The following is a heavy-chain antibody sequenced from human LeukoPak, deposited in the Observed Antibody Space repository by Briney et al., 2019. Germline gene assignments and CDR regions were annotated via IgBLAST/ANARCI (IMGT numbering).Heavy chain of an antibody. Sequence: SETLSLTCTVSGGSISSYYWSWIRQPAGKGLEWIGRIYTSASTNYNPSLKSRVTMSLDTSKNQFSLKLSSVTAADTAVYYCARDEDYYDSSGLFDYWGQGTLVTVSS. J-gene: IGHJ4*02. D-gene: IGHD3-22*01. CDR1: GGSISSYY. V-gene: IGHV4-4*07. CDR2: IYTSAST. CDR3: ARDEDYYDSSGLFDY.